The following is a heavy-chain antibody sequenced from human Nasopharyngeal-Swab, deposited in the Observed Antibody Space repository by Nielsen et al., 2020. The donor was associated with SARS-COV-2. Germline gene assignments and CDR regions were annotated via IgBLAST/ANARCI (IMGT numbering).Heavy chain of an antibody. J-gene: IGHJ6*02. D-gene: IGHD3-10*01. CDR1: GFTFSSYG. CDR2: IWYDGSNK. V-gene: IGHV3-33*01. Sequence: GESLKIPCAASGFTFSSYGMHWVRQAPGKGLEWVAVIWYDGSNKYYADSVKGRFTISRDNSKNTLYLQMNSLRAEDTAVYNCARDFRFGETTMVDVWGQGTTVTVSS. CDR3: ARDFRFGETTMVDV.